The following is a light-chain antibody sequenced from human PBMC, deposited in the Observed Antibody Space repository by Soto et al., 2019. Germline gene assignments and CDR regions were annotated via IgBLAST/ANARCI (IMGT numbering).Light chain of an antibody. Sequence: QSALTQPASVSGSPGQSITISCSGTSSDVGGYNYVSWYQQHPGKAPNLMIYEVSHRPSGISNRFSGSKSGNTASLTISGLQIEDEADYYCCSYTTSSTWVFGGGTKLTVL. V-gene: IGLV2-14*01. CDR1: SSDVGGYNY. J-gene: IGLJ3*02. CDR2: EVS. CDR3: CSYTTSSTWV.